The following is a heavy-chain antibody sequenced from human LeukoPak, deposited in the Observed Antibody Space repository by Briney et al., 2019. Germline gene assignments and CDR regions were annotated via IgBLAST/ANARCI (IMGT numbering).Heavy chain of an antibody. D-gene: IGHD1-26*01. Sequence: ASVKVSCKASGGTFSSYAISRVRQAPGQGLEWMGGIIPIFGTANYAQKFQGRVTITADESTSTAYMELSSLRSEDTAVYYCASRVGATQRFDYWGQGTLVTVSS. V-gene: IGHV1-69*01. CDR2: IIPIFGTA. CDR1: GGTFSSYA. CDR3: ASRVGATQRFDY. J-gene: IGHJ4*02.